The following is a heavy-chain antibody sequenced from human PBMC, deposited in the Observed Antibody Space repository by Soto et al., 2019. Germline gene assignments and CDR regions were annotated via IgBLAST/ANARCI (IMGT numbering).Heavy chain of an antibody. CDR2: IKSKTNGGTT. CDR3: TTSSNTCLYNFYYGMDL. D-gene: IGHD2-2*01. Sequence: PGGSLRLSCATSRFTFSNAWMSWVRQAPGKGLEWVGRIKSKTNGGTTDYAAPVKGRFTISRDDSKNTLYLQMNSLKPEDTGMYYCTTSSNTCLYNFYYGMDLWRQGTTVTVSS. V-gene: IGHV3-15*01. J-gene: IGHJ6*02. CDR1: RFTFSNAW.